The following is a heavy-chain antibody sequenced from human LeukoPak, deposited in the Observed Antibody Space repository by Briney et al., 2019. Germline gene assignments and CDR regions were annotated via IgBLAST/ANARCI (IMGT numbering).Heavy chain of an antibody. CDR2: TYYRSKWYN. Sequence: SQTLSLTCAISGDSVSSNSAAWNWIRQSPSRGLEWLGRTYYRSKWYNDYAVSVKSRITINPDTSKNQFSLKLSSVTAADTAVYYCARWRRGNYGNYYYYYMDVWGKGTTVTVSS. D-gene: IGHD3-10*01. CDR3: ARWRRGNYGNYYYYYMDV. V-gene: IGHV6-1*01. CDR1: GDSVSSNSAA. J-gene: IGHJ6*03.